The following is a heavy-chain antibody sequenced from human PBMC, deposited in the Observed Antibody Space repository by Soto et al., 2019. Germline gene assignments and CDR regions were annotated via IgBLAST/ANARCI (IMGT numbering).Heavy chain of an antibody. Sequence: GGSLRLSCAASGFTFNTYEMNWVRQAPGKGLEWIPYISSSGSTIYHADSVKGRFTISRDNAKNSLYLQMNSLRAEDTAVYYCARRYCSSTTCLIDYWGQGTLVTVSS. J-gene: IGHJ4*02. D-gene: IGHD2-2*01. CDR2: ISSSGSTI. V-gene: IGHV3-48*03. CDR3: ARRYCSSTTCLIDY. CDR1: GFTFNTYE.